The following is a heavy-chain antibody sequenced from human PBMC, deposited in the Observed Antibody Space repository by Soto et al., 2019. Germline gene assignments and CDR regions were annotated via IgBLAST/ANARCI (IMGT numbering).Heavy chain of an antibody. V-gene: IGHV2-26*01. CDR2: IFSNDEK. D-gene: IGHD6-13*01. Sequence: QVTLKESGPVLVKPTETLTLTCTVSGFSLNSARMGVSWIRQPPGKALEWLAHIFSNDEKSYSTSLKSRLTISKDTSKSQVVLTMTNMDPVDTAPYYCARIESSSWYWYFDLWGRGTLVTVSS. J-gene: IGHJ2*01. CDR3: ARIESSSWYWYFDL. CDR1: GFSLNSARMG.